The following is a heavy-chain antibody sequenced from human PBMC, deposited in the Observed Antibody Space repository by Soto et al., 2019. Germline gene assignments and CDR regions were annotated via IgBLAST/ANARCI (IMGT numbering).Heavy chain of an antibody. CDR2: ISYDGSNK. V-gene: IGHV3-30*18. Sequence: LRLSCAASGFTFSSYGMHWVRQAPGKGLEWVAVISYDGSNKYYADSVKGRFTISRDNSKNTLYLQMNSLRAEDTAVYYCAKDERRVVVAAKELGGMDVWGQGTTVTVSS. CDR3: AKDERRVVVAAKELGGMDV. J-gene: IGHJ6*02. D-gene: IGHD2-15*01. CDR1: GFTFSSYG.